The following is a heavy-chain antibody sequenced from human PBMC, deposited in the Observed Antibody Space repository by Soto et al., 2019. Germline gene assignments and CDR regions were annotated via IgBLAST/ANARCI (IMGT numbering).Heavy chain of an antibody. D-gene: IGHD3-10*01. V-gene: IGHV3-23*01. CDR1: GFTFSSYA. CDR3: ARGDRGGSGSPASYYYSGLDV. J-gene: IGHJ6*02. CDR2: VSAGGDMT. Sequence: DVQVLESGGGLVQPGGSLRLSCAASGFTFSSYAMSWVRQAPGKGLEWVSSVSAGGDMTYYSDSVKGRFTISRDNSNNALFLQMNSLRIEDTGLYYCARGDRGGSGSPASYYYSGLDVWGQGTTVTVS.